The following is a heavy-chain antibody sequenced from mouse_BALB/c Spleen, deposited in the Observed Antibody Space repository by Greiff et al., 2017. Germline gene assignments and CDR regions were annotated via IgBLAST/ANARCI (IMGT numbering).Heavy chain of an antibody. CDR2: ISSGGST. V-gene: IGHV5-6-5*01. Sequence: EVKLVESGGGLVKPGGSLKLSCAASGFTFSSYAMSWVRQTPEKRLEWVASISSGGSTYYPDSVKGRFTISRDNARNILYLQMSSLRSEDTAMYYCARGGITTAKGIAYWGQGTLVTVSA. J-gene: IGHJ3*01. CDR1: GFTFSSYA. D-gene: IGHD1-2*01. CDR3: ARGGITTAKGIAY.